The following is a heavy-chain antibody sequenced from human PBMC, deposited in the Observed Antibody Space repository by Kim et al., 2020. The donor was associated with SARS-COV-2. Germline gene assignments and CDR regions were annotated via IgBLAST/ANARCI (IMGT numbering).Heavy chain of an antibody. J-gene: IGHJ6*02. D-gene: IGHD3-9*01. CDR1: GFTFSYYG. V-gene: IGHV3-33*01. CDR2: IWYDGSNK. Sequence: GGSLRLSCAASGFTFSYYGMHWVRQAPGKGLEWVAVIWYDGSNKYYADSVKGRFTISRDNSKNTLYLQMNSLRAEDTAVYYCARDQARYFDWLYYYYYYGMGVGAQGTTVTVPS. CDR3: ARDQARYFDWLYYYYYYGMGV.